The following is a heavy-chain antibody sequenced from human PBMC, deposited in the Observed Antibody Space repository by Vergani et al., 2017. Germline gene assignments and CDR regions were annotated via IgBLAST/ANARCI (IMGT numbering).Heavy chain of an antibody. CDR2: ISFDGTNE. CDR1: GFALNRHA. Sequence: QVQLVESGGGVVQPGTSLRLSCVVSGFALNRHAMYWGREAPGKGLEWVVGISFDGTNEYYPDIVKGRFTISRDIAKNTLYLQVRSLRLEDTGVYHCVRDRGLCAGGRCYTEAWDYWGQGTPVTVSS. CDR3: VRDRGLCAGGRCYTEAWDY. D-gene: IGHD2-2*02. V-gene: IGHV3-30-3*01. J-gene: IGHJ4*02.